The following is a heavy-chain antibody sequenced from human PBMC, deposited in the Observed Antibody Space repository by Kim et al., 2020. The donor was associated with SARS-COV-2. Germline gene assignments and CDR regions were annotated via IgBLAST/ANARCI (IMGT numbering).Heavy chain of an antibody. J-gene: IGHJ4*02. V-gene: IGHV3-33*01. Sequence: GGSLRLSCAASGFTFSSYGMHWVRQAPGKGLEWVAVIWYDGSNKYYADSVKGRFTISRDNSKNTLYLQMNSLRAEDTAVYYCARGDYYDSSGYYRIDYWGQGTLVTVSS. D-gene: IGHD3-22*01. CDR1: GFTFSSYG. CDR2: IWYDGSNK. CDR3: ARGDYYDSSGYYRIDY.